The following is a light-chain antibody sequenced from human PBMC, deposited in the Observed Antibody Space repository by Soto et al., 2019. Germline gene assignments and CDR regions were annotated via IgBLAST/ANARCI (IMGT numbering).Light chain of an antibody. CDR2: GAS. CDR1: QSVSSNS. J-gene: IGKJ5*01. CDR3: QQYGSSLIT. Sequence: EIVFTQSPGTQSLSPGERATLSCSASQSVSSNSLAWYHQKPGQPPRLLMYGASSRATGIPDRFSGSGAGTDFTLTITRLEPEDFAVYYCQQYGSSLITFCQGTRLEIK. V-gene: IGKV3-20*01.